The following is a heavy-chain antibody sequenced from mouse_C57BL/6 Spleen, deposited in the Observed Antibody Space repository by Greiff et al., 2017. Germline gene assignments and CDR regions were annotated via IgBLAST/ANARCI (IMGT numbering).Heavy chain of an antibody. CDR2: IYPGGGYT. CDR3: ARTIYYGNYYAMDY. V-gene: IGHV1-63*01. J-gene: IGHJ4*01. CDR1: GYTFTNYW. D-gene: IGHD2-1*01. Sequence: VQLQQSGAELVRPGTSVKMSCKASGYTFTNYWIGWAKQRPGHGLEWIGDIYPGGGYTNYNAKFKGKATLTADKSSSTAYMQFSSLTSEDSAIYYCARTIYYGNYYAMDYWGQGTSVTVSS.